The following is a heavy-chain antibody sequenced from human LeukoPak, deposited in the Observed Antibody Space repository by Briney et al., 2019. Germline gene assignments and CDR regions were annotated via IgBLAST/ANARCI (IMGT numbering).Heavy chain of an antibody. CDR3: ARGRQSIAARLDAFDI. CDR1: GGSISSSSYY. V-gene: IGHV4-39*07. D-gene: IGHD6-6*01. Sequence: SETLSLTCTVSGGSISSSSYYWGWIRQPPGKGLEWIGSIYYSGSTYYNPSLKSRVTISVDTSKNQFSLEVSSVTAADTAVYYCARGRQSIAARLDAFDIWGQGTMVTVSS. J-gene: IGHJ3*02. CDR2: IYYSGST.